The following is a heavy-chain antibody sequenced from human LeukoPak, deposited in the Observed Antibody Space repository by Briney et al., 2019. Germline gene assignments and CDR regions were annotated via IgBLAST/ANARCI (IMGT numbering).Heavy chain of an antibody. CDR3: EARRRDGDNFLDY. Sequence: GGSLRLSYAASGFTFSSYWMHWVRQAPGKGLVWVSRINSDGSSTSYADSVKGRFTISRDNAKNTLYLQMNSLRAEDTAVYYCEARRRDGDNFLDYWGQGTLVTVSS. V-gene: IGHV3-74*01. D-gene: IGHD5-24*01. J-gene: IGHJ4*02. CDR2: INSDGSST. CDR1: GFTFSSYW.